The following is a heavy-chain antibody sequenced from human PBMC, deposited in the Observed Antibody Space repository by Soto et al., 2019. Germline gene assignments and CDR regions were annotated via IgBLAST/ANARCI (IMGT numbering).Heavy chain of an antibody. Sequence: QVHLVESGGGVVQPGRSLRLSCAASGFSFSSFGIHWVRQAPGKGLEWVAITSYHGNDKYYADSVKGRFTISRDNSKSELYLRMNNQGAEDAAVYYCANDICDSGSENCPDGFDIWGQGTVVTVSS. V-gene: IGHV3-30*18. J-gene: IGHJ3*02. CDR1: GFSFSSFG. D-gene: IGHD3-10*01. CDR2: TSYHGNDK. CDR3: ANDICDSGSENCPDGFDI.